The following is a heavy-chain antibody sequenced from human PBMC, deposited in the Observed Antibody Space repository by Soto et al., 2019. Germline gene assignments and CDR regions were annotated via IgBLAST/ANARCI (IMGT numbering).Heavy chain of an antibody. CDR1: GGTFSSYA. Sequence: ASVKVSCKASGGTFSSYAISWVRQAPGQGLEWMGGIIPISGTANYAQKFQGRVTITADESTSTAYMELSSLRSEDTAVYYCARFYPNSALTGYPLDYWGQGTLVTVSS. J-gene: IGHJ4*02. CDR3: ARFYPNSALTGYPLDY. CDR2: IIPISGTA. V-gene: IGHV1-69*13. D-gene: IGHD3-9*01.